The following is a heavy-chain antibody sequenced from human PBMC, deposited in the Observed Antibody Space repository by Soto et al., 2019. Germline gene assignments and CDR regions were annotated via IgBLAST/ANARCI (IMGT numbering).Heavy chain of an antibody. J-gene: IGHJ4*02. D-gene: IGHD1-26*01. CDR2: IYPGDSDT. V-gene: IGHV5-51*01. CDR1: GFMFSNYA. Sequence: PGGSLRLSCAASGFMFSNYAMSWVRQMPGKGLEWMGIIYPGDSDTRYSPSFQGQVTISADKSISTAYLQWSSLKASDTAMYYCARLLVGATRYFDYWGQGTLVTVSS. CDR3: ARLLVGATRYFDY.